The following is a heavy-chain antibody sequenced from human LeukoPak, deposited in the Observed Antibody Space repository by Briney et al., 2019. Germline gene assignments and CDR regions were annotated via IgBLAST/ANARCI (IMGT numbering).Heavy chain of an antibody. D-gene: IGHD3-22*01. CDR2: IYKTGST. CDR1: GGSISSGGYY. Sequence: PSQTLSLTCTVSGGSISSGGYYWSWIRQRPGKGLEWIGYIYKTGSTYYNPSLKSRVSMSVDTSKNQFSLQLSSVTAADTAVYYCARSEYYYDSSGYFWGQGTLVTVSS. J-gene: IGHJ4*02. V-gene: IGHV4-31*03. CDR3: ARSEYYYDSSGYF.